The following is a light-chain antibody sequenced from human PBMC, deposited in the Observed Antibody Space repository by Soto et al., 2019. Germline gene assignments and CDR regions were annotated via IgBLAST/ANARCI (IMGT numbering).Light chain of an antibody. CDR1: QSVSRT. Sequence: EVVLTQSPATLSLSPGERANLSCRTSQSVSRTLAWNQQKSGQAPRLLIYDASNRATGIPTRFSGSGSGTDFTLTISSLEPEDFAVYYCQQRYNWPQTFGQGTKVEIK. J-gene: IGKJ1*01. V-gene: IGKV3-11*01. CDR3: QQRYNWPQT. CDR2: DAS.